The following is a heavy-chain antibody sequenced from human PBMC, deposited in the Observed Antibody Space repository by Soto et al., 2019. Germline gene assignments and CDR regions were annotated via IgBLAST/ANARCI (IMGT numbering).Heavy chain of an antibody. J-gene: IGHJ6*02. Sequence: GGSLRLSCAASGFTFSSYGMHWVRQAPGKGLEWVAVISYDGSNKYYADSVKGRFTISRDNSKNTLYLQMNSLRAEDTAVYYCANDLLVDTAMVTRGDYYYGMDVWGQGTTVTVSS. D-gene: IGHD5-18*01. CDR3: ANDLLVDTAMVTRGDYYYGMDV. CDR1: GFTFSSYG. CDR2: ISYDGSNK. V-gene: IGHV3-30*18.